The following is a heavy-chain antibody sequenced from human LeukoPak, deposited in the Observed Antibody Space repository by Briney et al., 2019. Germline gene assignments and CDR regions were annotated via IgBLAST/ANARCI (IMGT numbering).Heavy chain of an antibody. D-gene: IGHD6-13*01. J-gene: IGHJ4*02. CDR3: ARGAWYAGY. Sequence: PSETLSLTCTVSGGSINNYYWTWMRQPPGKGLEWIGYIYYTGSTNYNPSLKSRVTISLDTSKNQFSLRLSSVTAADTAMYFCARGAWYAGYWGQGTLVTVSS. CDR1: GGSINNYY. CDR2: IYYTGST. V-gene: IGHV4-59*01.